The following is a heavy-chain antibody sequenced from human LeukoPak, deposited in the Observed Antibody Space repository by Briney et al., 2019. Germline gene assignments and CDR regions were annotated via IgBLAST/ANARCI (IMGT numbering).Heavy chain of an antibody. CDR3: ARLGTYSGNLFDN. CDR1: GGSVSSDSYY. J-gene: IGHJ4*02. V-gene: IGHV4-39*01. CDR2: INYSGTT. D-gene: IGHD1-26*01. Sequence: PSETLSLTCTVSGGSVSSDSYYWDWVRQPPGKGLEWTGSINYSGTTFYSSSLKSRITLSMDASKNQFSLRLTSVTAADTAVYYCARLGTYSGNLFDNWGQGTLVTVSS.